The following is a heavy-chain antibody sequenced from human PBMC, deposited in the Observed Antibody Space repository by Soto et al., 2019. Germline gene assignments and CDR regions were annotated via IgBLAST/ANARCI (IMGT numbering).Heavy chain of an antibody. CDR3: ARDQGGSVPAAPFDY. J-gene: IGHJ4*02. CDR2: IYYSGST. Sequence: SETLSLTCTVSGGSTSSYYWSWIRQPPGKGLEWIGYIYYSGSTYYNPSLKSRVTISVDTSKNQFSLKLSSVTAADTAVYYCARDQGGSVPAAPFDYWGQGTLVTVSS. V-gene: IGHV4-30-4*01. D-gene: IGHD2-2*01. CDR1: GGSTSSYY.